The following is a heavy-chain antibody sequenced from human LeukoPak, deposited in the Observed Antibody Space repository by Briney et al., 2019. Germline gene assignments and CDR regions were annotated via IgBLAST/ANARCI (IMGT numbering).Heavy chain of an antibody. D-gene: IGHD2-2*02. J-gene: IGHJ4*02. CDR3: ARSRSTSCYKCSYFDY. Sequence: SETLSLTCTVSAGSINRGDYYWSWIRQPAGKGLEWIGRIYTPGTNYNYNPSLNRRVTISIDTSKNQFSVKLTSVTAADTAVYYCARSRSTSCYKCSYFDYWGQGTLVTVSS. CDR1: AGSINRGDYY. CDR2: IYTPGT. V-gene: IGHV4-61*02.